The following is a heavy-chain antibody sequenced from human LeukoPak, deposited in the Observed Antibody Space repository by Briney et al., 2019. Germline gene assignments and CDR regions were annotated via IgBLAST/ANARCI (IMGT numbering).Heavy chain of an antibody. V-gene: IGHV3-53*01. CDR2: IYSGGST. CDR1: GFTVSSND. D-gene: IGHD6-19*01. J-gene: IGHJ4*02. Sequence: GGSLRLSCVASGFTVSSNDMSWVRQAPGKGLESVSVIYSGGSTYYADSVKCRFTVSRDNSKHTLFLEMNNLRAEDTAVYYCAKMMAGNYFDYWGQGALVIVSS. CDR3: AKMMAGNYFDY.